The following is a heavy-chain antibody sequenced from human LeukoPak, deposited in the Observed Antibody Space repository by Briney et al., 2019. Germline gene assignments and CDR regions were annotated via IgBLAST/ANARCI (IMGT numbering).Heavy chain of an antibody. V-gene: IGHV4-38-2*02. CDR3: ARGARRGIAAAGRGPQFDY. CDR1: GYSISSGYY. Sequence: RPSETLSLTCSVSGYSISSGYYWGWIRQPPGKGLEWIGSIYQSGSTYYNPSLKSRVTISVDTSKNQFSLKLSSVTAADTAVYYCARGARRGIAAAGRGPQFDYWGQGTLVTVSS. D-gene: IGHD6-13*01. CDR2: IYQSGST. J-gene: IGHJ4*02.